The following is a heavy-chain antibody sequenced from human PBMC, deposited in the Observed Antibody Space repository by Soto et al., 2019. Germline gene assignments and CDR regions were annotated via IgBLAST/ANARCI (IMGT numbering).Heavy chain of an antibody. V-gene: IGHV3-13*01. CDR1: GFTFSSYD. Sequence: EVQLVESGGGLVQPGGSLRLSCAASGFTFSSYDMHWVRQATGKGLEWVSAIGTAGDTYYPGSVKGRFTISRENAKNSLYLQMNSLRAGDTAVYYCARGSRDGYRFNDAFDIWGQGTMVTVSS. CDR2: IGTAGDT. D-gene: IGHD5-12*01. CDR3: ARGSRDGYRFNDAFDI. J-gene: IGHJ3*02.